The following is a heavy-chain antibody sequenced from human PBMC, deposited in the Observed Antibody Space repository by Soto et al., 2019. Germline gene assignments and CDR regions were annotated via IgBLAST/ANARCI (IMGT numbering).Heavy chain of an antibody. D-gene: IGHD1-1*01. CDR2: LHYTGST. CDR1: GSSITNYF. V-gene: IGHV4-59*08. Sequence: SETLPLPCTVSGSSITNYFWNWIRMPPEKGLEGIGYLHYTGSTKYTPSLKSRVTISVDTSNNQFSLKLSSVTAADTAVHYCAKQSRDVDNTIMHFDSWGQGSLVTVSS. CDR3: AKQSRDVDNTIMHFDS. J-gene: IGHJ4*02.